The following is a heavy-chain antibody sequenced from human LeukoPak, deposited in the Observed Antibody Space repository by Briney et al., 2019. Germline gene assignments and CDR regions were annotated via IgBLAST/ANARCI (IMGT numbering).Heavy chain of an antibody. CDR2: ISYDGSNK. Sequence: GSLRLSCAASGFTFSSYAMHWVRQAPGKGLEWVAVISYDGSNKYYADSVKGRFTISRDNSKNTLYLQMNSLRAEDTAVYYCAKKDYYDSSGGAFDYWGQGTLVTVSS. CDR3: AKKDYYDSSGGAFDY. D-gene: IGHD3-22*01. CDR1: GFTFSSYA. V-gene: IGHV3-30-3*02. J-gene: IGHJ4*02.